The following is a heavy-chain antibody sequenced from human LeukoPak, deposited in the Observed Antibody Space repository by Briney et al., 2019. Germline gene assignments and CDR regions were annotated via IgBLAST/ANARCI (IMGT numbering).Heavy chain of an antibody. CDR2: IYHNGTP. D-gene: IGHD2-2*02. V-gene: IGHV4/OR15-8*01. CDR1: VGSISSGNW. Sequence: TSETLSLTCGVSVGSISSGNWWSWVRRSPGKGLEWIGEIYHNGTPNYNPSLKSRVTISADTFKNHFSLKLTSVTAADTAVYYCATAPILRGEGGEHYKYGMDVWGQGTTVIVSS. J-gene: IGHJ6*02. CDR3: ATAPILRGEGGEHYKYGMDV.